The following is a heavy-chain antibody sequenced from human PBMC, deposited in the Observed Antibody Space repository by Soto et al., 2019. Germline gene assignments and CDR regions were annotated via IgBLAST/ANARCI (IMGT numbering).Heavy chain of an antibody. Sequence: GGSVRLSCAASGFIFSNFGMNWVRQAPGKGLEWVAGAWYDGSNGVSADSVKGRFTISRDNSKNTLYLQMTSLRAEDTAVYYCARDPRTARASAMDVWGQGTTVTVSS. D-gene: IGHD6-6*01. V-gene: IGHV3-33*01. CDR3: ARDPRTARASAMDV. J-gene: IGHJ6*02. CDR1: GFIFSNFG. CDR2: AWYDGSNG.